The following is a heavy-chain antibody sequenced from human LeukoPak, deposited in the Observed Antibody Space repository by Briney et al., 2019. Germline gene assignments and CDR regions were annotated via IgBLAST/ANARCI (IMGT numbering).Heavy chain of an antibody. CDR3: ARIFRAGSTYHYYGMDV. V-gene: IGHV3-30-3*01. CDR1: GFTFSSHA. CDR2: ISFDGSSK. Sequence: GGSLRLSCAASGFTFSSHAMHWVRQAPGKGLEWVAVISFDGSSKYYADSVKGRLTISRDNSKNTLYLQMNSLRAEDTAVYYCARIFRAGSTYHYYGMDVWGQGTTVTFSS. D-gene: IGHD1-7*01. J-gene: IGHJ6*02.